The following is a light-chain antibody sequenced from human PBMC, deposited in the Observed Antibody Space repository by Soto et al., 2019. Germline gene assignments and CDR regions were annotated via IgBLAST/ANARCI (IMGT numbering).Light chain of an antibody. V-gene: IGKV4-1*01. CDR1: QSVLYSSNNKNY. CDR3: QQYYSTPPT. CDR2: WAS. J-gene: IGKJ4*01. Sequence: DIVMTQSPDSLAVSLGERATINCKSSQSVLYSSNNKNYLAWYQQKPGQPPQLLIYWASTRESGVPDRFSGTGSGPDFTLTISSLQAEDVAVYYCQQYYSTPPTFGGGTKVEIK.